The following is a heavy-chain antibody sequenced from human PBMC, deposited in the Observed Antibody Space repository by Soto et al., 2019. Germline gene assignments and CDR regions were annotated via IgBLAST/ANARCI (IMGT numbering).Heavy chain of an antibody. CDR3: ARDSLGVVVVAATYGMDV. D-gene: IGHD2-15*01. CDR1: GGTFSSYA. CDR2: IIPIFGTA. J-gene: IGHJ6*02. V-gene: IGHV1-69*13. Sequence: ASVKVSCKASGGTFSSYAISWVRQAPGQGLEWMGGIIPIFGTANYAQKFQGRVTITADESTSTAYMELSSLRSEDTAVYYCARDSLGVVVVAATYGMDVWGQGTTVTVSS.